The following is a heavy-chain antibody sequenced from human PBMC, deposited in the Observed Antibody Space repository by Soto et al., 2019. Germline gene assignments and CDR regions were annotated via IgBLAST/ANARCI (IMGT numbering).Heavy chain of an antibody. Sequence: QVQLVQSGAEVKKPGASVKVSCKASGYTFTSYGISWVRQAPGQGLEWMGWISAYNGNTNYAQKLQGRVTMTTDTPTSTASMELRSLRSDDTAVYYCARDGVDTATGYYYGMDVWGQGTTVTVSS. D-gene: IGHD5-18*01. J-gene: IGHJ6*02. CDR2: ISAYNGNT. CDR1: GYTFTSYG. CDR3: ARDGVDTATGYYYGMDV. V-gene: IGHV1-18*01.